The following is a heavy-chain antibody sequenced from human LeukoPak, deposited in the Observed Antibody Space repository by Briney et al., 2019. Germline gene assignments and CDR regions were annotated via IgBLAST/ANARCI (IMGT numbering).Heavy chain of an antibody. CDR1: GYTFTSYD. V-gene: IGHV1-8*01. D-gene: IGHD2-15*01. J-gene: IGHJ4*02. Sequence: ASVKVSCKASGYTFTSYDINWVRQATGQGLEWMGWMNPNSGNTGYAQKFQGRVTMTRNSSITTAYMELSNLRSEDTAVYYCARRHGRCSDGSCYYPDYWGQGTLVTVCS. CDR3: ARRHGRCSDGSCYYPDY. CDR2: MNPNSGNT.